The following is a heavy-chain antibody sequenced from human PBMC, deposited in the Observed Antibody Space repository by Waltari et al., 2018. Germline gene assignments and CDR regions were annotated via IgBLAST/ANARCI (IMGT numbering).Heavy chain of an antibody. J-gene: IGHJ6*03. D-gene: IGHD2-2*01. CDR1: GCSISCYY. V-gene: IGHV4-59*01. CDR2: IYYSGST. Sequence: VQLQESCPGLVKPSETLSLTCTVSGCSISCYYCGWIRQPPGKGLGWIGNIYYSGSTNYNPSLKSRVTISGDTSKNQFSLKLSSVTAADTAVYYCARGRDCSSTSCPFYYDYMDVWGKGTTVTVS. CDR3: ARGRDCSSTSCPFYYDYMDV.